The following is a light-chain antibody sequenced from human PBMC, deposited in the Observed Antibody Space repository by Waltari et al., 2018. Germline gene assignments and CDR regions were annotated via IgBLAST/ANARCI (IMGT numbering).Light chain of an antibody. CDR1: SSDVGGYNY. J-gene: IGLJ1*01. Sequence: QSALTQPRSVSGSPGQSVTISCTGTSSDVGGYNYVSLYQQHPGKAPKLMIYDVSKRPSGVPERFSGSKAGNTASLTISGLQAEDEADYYCCSYAGSYTFPYVFGTGTKVTVL. V-gene: IGLV2-11*01. CDR3: CSYAGSYTFPYV. CDR2: DVS.